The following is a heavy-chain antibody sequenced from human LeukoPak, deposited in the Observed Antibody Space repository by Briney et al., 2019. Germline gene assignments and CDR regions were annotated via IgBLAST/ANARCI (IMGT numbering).Heavy chain of an antibody. CDR2: INSDGSST. J-gene: IGHJ6*03. V-gene: IGHV3-74*01. Sequence: GGSLRLSCAASGFTFSNYWMHWVRQAPGKGLVWVSRINSDGSSTSYADSVKGRFTISRDNAKNTLYLQLNSLRAEDTAVYYCARQSGSYYWSYYYMDVWGKGTTVTVSS. CDR3: ARQSGSYYWSYYYMDV. D-gene: IGHD1-26*01. CDR1: GFTFSNYW.